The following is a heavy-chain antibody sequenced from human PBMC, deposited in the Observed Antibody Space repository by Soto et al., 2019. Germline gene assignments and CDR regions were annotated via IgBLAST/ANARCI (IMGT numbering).Heavy chain of an antibody. Sequence: ASVKVSCKASGYTFTGYYMHWVRQAPGQGLEWMGWINPNSGGTNYAQKFQGWVTMTRDTSISTAYMELSRLRSDDTAVYYCARGRTIFGVVTPKWGTDVWGQGTTVTVSS. D-gene: IGHD3-3*01. V-gene: IGHV1-2*04. CDR1: GYTFTGYY. CDR2: INPNSGGT. J-gene: IGHJ6*02. CDR3: ARGRTIFGVVTPKWGTDV.